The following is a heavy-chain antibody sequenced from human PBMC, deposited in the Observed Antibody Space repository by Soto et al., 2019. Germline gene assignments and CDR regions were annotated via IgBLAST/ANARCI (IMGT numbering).Heavy chain of an antibody. CDR3: ARDLRQLLSHNYYYYYLDV. J-gene: IGHJ6*03. CDR2: IGSSGLSV. V-gene: IGHV3-11*01. Sequence: QVHLVESGGGLVKPGGSLRLSCAASGFTFSDYQMSWIRQAPGKGLAWVSYIGSSGLSVDYEDSVKGRFTISRDNANNSLYLQLNSLRAEDSAVYYCARDLRQLLSHNYYYYYLDVWGKGTTVSVSS. CDR1: GFTFSDYQ. D-gene: IGHD2-2*01.